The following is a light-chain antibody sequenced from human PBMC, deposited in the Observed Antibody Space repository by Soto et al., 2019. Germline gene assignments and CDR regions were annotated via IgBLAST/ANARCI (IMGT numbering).Light chain of an antibody. CDR3: QQGYSFPLLT. CDR1: QGTSNW. J-gene: IGKJ4*01. Sequence: DIQMTQSPSSVSASVGDRVTITCRASQGTSNWVAWYQQKPGKAPKLLIYSASSLQSGVPSRFSDSGFGTDFTLTISSLQPEDFATYFCQQGYSFPLLTFGGGTKVEIK. CDR2: SAS. V-gene: IGKV1-12*01.